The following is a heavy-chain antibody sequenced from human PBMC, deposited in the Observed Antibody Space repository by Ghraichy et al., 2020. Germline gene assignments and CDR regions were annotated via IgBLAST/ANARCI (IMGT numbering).Heavy chain of an antibody. CDR1: GFTFGDYA. D-gene: IGHD3-10*01. J-gene: IGHJ4*01. V-gene: IGHV3-49*04. CDR2: IRSQTYDGTP. CDR3: ARDLRRNLRYFGSWSYYNDPYFES. Sequence: GGSLRLSCTTSGFTFGDYAVSWVRQAPGKGLEWVGLIRSQTYDGTPIYAASVKGRFTLSRDESKSIAYLQMDSLKTEDTAVYYCARDLRRNLRYFGSWSYYNDPYFESWGHGTQVTVSP.